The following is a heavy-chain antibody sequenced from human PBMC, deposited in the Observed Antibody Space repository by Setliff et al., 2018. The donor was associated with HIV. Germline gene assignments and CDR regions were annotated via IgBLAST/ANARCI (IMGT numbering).Heavy chain of an antibody. J-gene: IGHJ6*03. Sequence: PSETLSLTCNVSGDSISGNSFFWGWIRQPPGKGLEWIGSMHYRGTTSYNPSLKSRVTIFVDTSKNQFSLKSSSVTATDTAVYYCVRGAPRPAYYYYYYMDVWGKGTTVTISS. CDR3: VRGAPRPAYYYYYYMDV. D-gene: IGHD6-6*01. CDR1: GDSISGNSFF. CDR2: MHYRGTT. V-gene: IGHV4-39*01.